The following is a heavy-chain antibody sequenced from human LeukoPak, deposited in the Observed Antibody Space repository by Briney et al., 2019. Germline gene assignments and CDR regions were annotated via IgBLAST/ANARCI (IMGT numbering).Heavy chain of an antibody. J-gene: IGHJ4*02. CDR1: GFTLTTYV. Sequence: GGSLRLSCAASGFTLTTYVMTWVHQAPGKGLEWVSAISGSGGTTNYADSVKGRFTISRDNSKNTLYIQMNSLRTEDTAVYYCARDGERVLSHDHWGQGTLVTVSS. D-gene: IGHD3-10*01. CDR2: ISGSGGTT. CDR3: ARDGERVLSHDH. V-gene: IGHV3-23*01.